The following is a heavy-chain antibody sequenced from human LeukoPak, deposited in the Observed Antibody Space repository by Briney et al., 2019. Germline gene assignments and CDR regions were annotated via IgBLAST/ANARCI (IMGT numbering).Heavy chain of an antibody. V-gene: IGHV3-21*01. J-gene: IGHJ4*02. CDR3: ARDVGAIFGVVSTPIDY. CDR2: ISSSSSYI. CDR1: GFTFSSYS. Sequence: GGSLRLSCAASGFTFSSYSMNWVRQAPGKGLEWVSSISSSSSYIYYADSVKGRFTISRDNAKNSLYLQMNSLRAEDTAVYYCARDVGAIFGVVSTPIDYWGQGTLVTVSS. D-gene: IGHD3-3*01.